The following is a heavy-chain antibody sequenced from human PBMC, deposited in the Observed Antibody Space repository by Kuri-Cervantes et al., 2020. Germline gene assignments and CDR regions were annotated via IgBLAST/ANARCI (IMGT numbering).Heavy chain of an antibody. CDR2: ISYDGSNK. Sequence: GGSLRLSWAASGFTFSSYAMHWVRQAPGKGLEWVAVISYDGSNKYYADSVKGRFTISRDNSKNTLYLQMNSLRAEDTAVYYCAGVTATGQYYYYYYGMDVWGQGTTVTVSS. V-gene: IGHV3-30-3*01. CDR1: GFTFSSYA. J-gene: IGHJ6*02. D-gene: IGHD1-1*01. CDR3: AGVTATGQYYYYYYGMDV.